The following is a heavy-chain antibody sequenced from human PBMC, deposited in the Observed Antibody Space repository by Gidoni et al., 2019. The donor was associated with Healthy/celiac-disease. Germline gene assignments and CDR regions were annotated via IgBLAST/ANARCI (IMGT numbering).Heavy chain of an antibody. CDR3: ARGYYDSSGYYGMDV. V-gene: IGHV1-69*02. CDR2: IIPILGIA. J-gene: IGHJ6*02. Sequence: QVQLVQSGAEVQKPGSSVTVSCKASGGTFSSYTISWVRQAPGQGLEWMGRIIPILGIANYAQKFQGRVTITADKSTSTAYMELSSLRSEDTAVYYCARGYYDSSGYYGMDVWGQGTTVTVSS. CDR1: GGTFSSYT. D-gene: IGHD3-22*01.